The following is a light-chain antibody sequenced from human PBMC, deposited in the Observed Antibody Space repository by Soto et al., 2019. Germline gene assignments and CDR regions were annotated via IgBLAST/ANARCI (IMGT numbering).Light chain of an antibody. CDR1: SSDVGGYNY. CDR2: DVT. V-gene: IGLV2-14*01. J-gene: IGLJ3*02. CDR3: SSFTTSSTWV. Sequence: QSALTQPASVSGSPGKSITISCTGTSSDVGGYNYVSWYQQYPGKAPKLMIYDVTTRPSGVSSRFSGSKSGNTASLTISVLQAEDEADYYCSSFTTSSTWVFGAGTKLTGL.